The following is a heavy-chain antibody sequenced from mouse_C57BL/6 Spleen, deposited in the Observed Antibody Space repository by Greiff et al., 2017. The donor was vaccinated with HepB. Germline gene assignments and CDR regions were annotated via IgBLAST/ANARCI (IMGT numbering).Heavy chain of an antibody. CDR3: ARRSTYYFDY. CDR1: GYTFTSYW. J-gene: IGHJ2*01. V-gene: IGHV1-69*01. CDR2: IDPSDSYT. D-gene: IGHD5-1*01. Sequence: VQLQQPGAELVMPGASVKLTCKASGYTFTSYWMHWVKQRPGQGLEWIGEIDPSDSYTNYNQKLKGKSTLTVDKSSSTAYMQLSSLTSEDSAVYYCARRSTYYFDYWGQGTTLTVSS.